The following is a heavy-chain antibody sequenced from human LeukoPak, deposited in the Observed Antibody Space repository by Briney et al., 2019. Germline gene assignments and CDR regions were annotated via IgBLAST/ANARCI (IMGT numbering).Heavy chain of an antibody. CDR3: AKDLDRSGRYVGWFDP. Sequence: SGRSLRLPCAASGFTFSSYGMHWVRQAPGKGLEWVAVISYDGSNKYYADSVKGRFTISRDNSKNTLYLQMNSLRAEDTAVYYCAKDLDRSGRYVGWFDPWGQGTLVTVSS. V-gene: IGHV3-30*18. CDR2: ISYDGSNK. J-gene: IGHJ5*02. CDR1: GFTFSSYG. D-gene: IGHD6-19*01.